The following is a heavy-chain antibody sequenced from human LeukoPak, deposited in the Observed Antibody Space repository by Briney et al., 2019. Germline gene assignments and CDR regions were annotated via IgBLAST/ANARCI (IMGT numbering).Heavy chain of an antibody. CDR1: GYTFTSYA. J-gene: IGHJ4*02. CDR2: IDTNTGNP. D-gene: IGHD6-19*01. CDR3: ARGGQWPDY. V-gene: IGHV7-4-1*02. Sequence: GGSLRLSCAASGYTFTSYAMNWVRQAPGQGLEWMGWIDTNTGNPTYAQGFTGRFVFSLDTSVSTAYLQISSLKAEDTAVYYCARGGQWPDYWGQGTLVTVSS.